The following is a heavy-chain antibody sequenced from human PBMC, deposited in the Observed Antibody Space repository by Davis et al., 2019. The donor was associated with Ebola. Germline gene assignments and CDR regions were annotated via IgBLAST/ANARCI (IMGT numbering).Heavy chain of an antibody. D-gene: IGHD2-2*03. J-gene: IGHJ4*02. Sequence: GESLKISCAASGFTFSSYAMSWVRQPPGKGLEWVSAISGGGGSTYYADAVKGRVTISRDNSKNTLYLQMNSLRAEDTAVYYCAKIGYCSSTRLLSCPFDYWGQGTLVTVSS. CDR3: AKIGYCSSTRLLSCPFDY. CDR1: GFTFSSYA. V-gene: IGHV3-23*01. CDR2: ISGGGGST.